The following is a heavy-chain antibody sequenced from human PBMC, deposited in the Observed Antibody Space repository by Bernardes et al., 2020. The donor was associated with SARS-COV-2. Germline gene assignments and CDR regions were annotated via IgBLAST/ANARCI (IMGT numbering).Heavy chain of an antibody. CDR1: GFSFSSYW. D-gene: IGHD3-22*01. CDR3: ARDYNYYDSSGYLSY. J-gene: IGHJ4*02. V-gene: IGHV3-74*01. CDR2: INSDGSST. Sequence: GGSLRLSCAASGFSFSSYWMHWVRQAPGKGLVWVSRINSDGSSTTYADSVMGRFTISRDNAKNTLYLQMNNLRVEDTAVYYCARDYNYYDSSGYLSYWGQGTLVTVSS.